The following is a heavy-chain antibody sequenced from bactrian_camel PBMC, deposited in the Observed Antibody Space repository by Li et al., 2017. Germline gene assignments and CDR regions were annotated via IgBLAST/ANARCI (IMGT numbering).Heavy chain of an antibody. J-gene: IGHJ4*01. CDR1: GYRSMSTYC. CDR3: VARRHGECYFWANNWSRPTWYDH. D-gene: IGHD8*01. CDR2: LTTAGNT. Sequence: QLVESGGGSARAGGTLTLSCAASGYRSMSTYCMAWFRQAPGKGREQVATLTTAGNTDYAASVKGRFTLSKDSGKNALYLQMNSLKPEDTGLYYCVARRHGECYFWANNWSRPTWYDHWGQGTQVTVS. V-gene: IGHV3S53*01.